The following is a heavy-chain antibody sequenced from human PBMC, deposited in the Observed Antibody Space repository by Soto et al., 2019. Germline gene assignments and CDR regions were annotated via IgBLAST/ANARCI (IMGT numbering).Heavy chain of an antibody. CDR3: ARGQEGGVITFGGVIVISKWFDP. V-gene: IGHV4-61*01. CDR2: SYYSGST. Sequence: PWGTLSLGCAVSVFAVISLSDDVSFIRQPPGEGLDGIGYSYYSGSTNYNPSLKSRVTISVDTSKNQFSLKLSSVTAADTAVYYCARGQEGGVITFGGVIVISKWFDPRGKSTLAPVSS. D-gene: IGHD3-16*02. J-gene: IGHJ5*02. CDR1: VFAVISLSDD.